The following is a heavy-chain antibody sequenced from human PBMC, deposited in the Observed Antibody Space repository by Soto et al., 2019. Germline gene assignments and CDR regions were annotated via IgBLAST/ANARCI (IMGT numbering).Heavy chain of an antibody. V-gene: IGHV4-34*01. J-gene: IGHJ4*02. D-gene: IGHD6-6*01. Sequence: SETLSLTCAVYCGSFSSYYWSWIRQPPGKALEWIGEINHSGSTNYNPSLKSRVTMSVDTSKNQFSLKLSSLTAADTAVYYCARTSRFDCWGQGTLVTVSS. CDR3: ARTSRFDC. CDR1: CGSFSSYY. CDR2: INHSGST.